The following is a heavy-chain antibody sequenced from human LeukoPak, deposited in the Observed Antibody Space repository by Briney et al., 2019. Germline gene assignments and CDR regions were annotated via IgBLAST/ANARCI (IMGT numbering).Heavy chain of an antibody. CDR2: IRSKANSYAT. D-gene: IGHD6-19*01. Sequence: GGSLRLSCAASGFTFSGSAMHWVRRASGKGLEWVGRIRSKANSYATAYAASVKGRFTISRDDSKNTAYLQMNSLKTEDTAVYYCTSPTSWPGSSGWYIGAKGYYYYMDVWGKGTTVTVSS. CDR3: TSPTSWPGSSGWYIGAKGYYYYMDV. J-gene: IGHJ6*03. V-gene: IGHV3-73*01. CDR1: GFTFSGSA.